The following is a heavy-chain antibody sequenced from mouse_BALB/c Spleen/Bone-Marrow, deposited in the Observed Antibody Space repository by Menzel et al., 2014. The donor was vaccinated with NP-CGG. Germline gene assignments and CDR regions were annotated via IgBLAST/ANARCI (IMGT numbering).Heavy chain of an antibody. Sequence: EVKLVESGGGLVKPGGSLKLSCAASGFTFSSYTMSWVRQTPEKRLEWVATISSGGSYTYYPDSVKGRFTISRDNAKNTLYLQMSSLKSEDTAMYYRTRDPFYYGSIYAMDYWGQGTSVTVSS. CDR2: ISSGGSYT. CDR1: GFTFSSYT. D-gene: IGHD1-1*01. J-gene: IGHJ4*01. CDR3: TRDPFYYGSIYAMDY. V-gene: IGHV5-6-4*01.